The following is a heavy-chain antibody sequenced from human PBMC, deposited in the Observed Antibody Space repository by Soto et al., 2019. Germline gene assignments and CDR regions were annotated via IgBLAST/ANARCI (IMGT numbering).Heavy chain of an antibody. V-gene: IGHV3-23*01. CDR3: AKGSYDLLTG. Sequence: EVQLLESGGGLVQPGGSLRLSCAASGFSFSSYAKSWVRQAPGKGLEMVSHLSGTGGSTYYAVSVKGPYTISRDSSKNTLYLQMAILRAADTAVYYCAKGSYDLLTGWGQGTLVTVSS. D-gene: IGHD3-9*01. CDR1: GFSFSSYA. J-gene: IGHJ4*02. CDR2: LSGTGGST.